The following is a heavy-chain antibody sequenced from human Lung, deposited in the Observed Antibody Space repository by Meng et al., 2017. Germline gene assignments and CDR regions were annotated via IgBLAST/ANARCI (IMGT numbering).Heavy chain of an antibody. CDR1: GYYLPEYY. Sequence: QVQLVDVWSLVNQPGASVKVYCKPSGYYLPEYYIHWVRRAPGQGIEWMGRINPKSGDTHYAQEFQARVTMTGDTSISTAYMELSGLRSDDTAMYYCARDEDISAAGKLFGDYWGQGTLVTVSS. J-gene: IGHJ4*02. CDR2: INPKSGDT. D-gene: IGHD6-25*01. V-gene: IGHV1-2*06. CDR3: ARDEDISAAGKLFGDY.